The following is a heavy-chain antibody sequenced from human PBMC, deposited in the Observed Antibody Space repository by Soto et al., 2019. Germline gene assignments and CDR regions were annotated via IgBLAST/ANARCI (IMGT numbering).Heavy chain of an antibody. CDR1: GFTFSEYA. CDR3: ARGDRGGSGSPANYYFSGLDV. D-gene: IGHD3-10*01. V-gene: IGHV3-23*01. CDR2: VSANGDIT. Sequence: EVKVLESGGDLVQPGGSLRLSCVASGFTFSEYAMTWVRQAPGKGLDWVSSVSANGDITYYADSVKGRFTISRDNSNNTLLLQMNSLRAEDTALYYCARGDRGGSGSPANYYFSGLDVWGQGTTVIVSS. J-gene: IGHJ6*02.